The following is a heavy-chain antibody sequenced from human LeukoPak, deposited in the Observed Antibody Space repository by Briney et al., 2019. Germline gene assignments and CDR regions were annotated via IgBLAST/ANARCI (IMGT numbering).Heavy chain of an antibody. CDR2: ISGSGGST. D-gene: IGHD2-15*01. V-gene: IGHV3-23*01. CDR1: GFTFSSYA. CDR3: AKGRRYCSGGSCYSGYYFDY. J-gene: IGHJ4*02. Sequence: TGGSLRLSCAASGFTFSSYAMSWVRQAPGKGLEWVSAISGSGGSTYYADSVKGRFTISRDNSKNTLYLQMNSLRAEDTAVYYYAKGRRYCSGGSCYSGYYFDYWGQGTLVTVSS.